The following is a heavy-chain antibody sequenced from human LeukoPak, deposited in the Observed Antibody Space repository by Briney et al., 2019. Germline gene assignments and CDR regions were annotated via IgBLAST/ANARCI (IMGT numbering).Heavy chain of an antibody. D-gene: IGHD3-9*01. CDR1: GGSISSSSYY. J-gene: IGHJ4*02. Sequence: SETLSLTCTVSGGSISSSSYYWGWIRQPPGKGLEWIGSIYYSGSTYYNPSLKSRVTISVDTSKNQFSLKLSSVTAADTAVYYCARGDVLRYFDWLLLGALFDYWGQGTLVTVSS. CDR3: ARGDVLRYFDWLLLGALFDY. V-gene: IGHV4-39*01. CDR2: IYYSGST.